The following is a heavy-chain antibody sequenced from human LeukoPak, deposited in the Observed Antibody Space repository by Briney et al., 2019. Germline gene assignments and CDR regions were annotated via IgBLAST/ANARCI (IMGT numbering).Heavy chain of an antibody. CDR1: RFTFGSYA. J-gene: IGHJ4*02. D-gene: IGHD3-22*01. Sequence: GGSLRLSCAASRFTFGSYAMSWVRGAPGKGLEWVSAISGSGGSTYYADSVKGRFTISRDNSKNTLYLQMNSLRAEDTAVYYCAKCYYDSSGYRPPLDYWGQGTLVTVSS. CDR3: AKCYYDSSGYRPPLDY. CDR2: ISGSGGST. V-gene: IGHV3-23*01.